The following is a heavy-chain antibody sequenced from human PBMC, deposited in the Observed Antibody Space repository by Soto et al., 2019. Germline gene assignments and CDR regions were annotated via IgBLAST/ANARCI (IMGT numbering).Heavy chain of an antibody. CDR1: GFIFSNFW. CDR3: VRGGSHSFDY. Sequence: EVQLVESGGGLVQPGGSLRLSCAASGFIFSNFWMSWVRQAPGKGLEWVANIKEDGSEKYHVDSVKRRFTISRDNVKNLMYLQMDSLRAEDTAVYKCVRGGSHSFDYCGQGTLVTVSS. D-gene: IGHD1-26*01. J-gene: IGHJ4*02. CDR2: IKEDGSEK. V-gene: IGHV3-7*05.